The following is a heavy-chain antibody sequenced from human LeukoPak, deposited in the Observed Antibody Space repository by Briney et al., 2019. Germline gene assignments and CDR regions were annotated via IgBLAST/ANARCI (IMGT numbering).Heavy chain of an antibody. J-gene: IGHJ5*02. CDR3: ARVYCPNGVCYNSRGGFDP. D-gene: IGHD2-8*01. CDR2: IFYSGST. V-gene: IGHV4-59*01. Sequence: SETLSLTCPVSGGSISTYYWSWIRQPAGNGLEWVGYIFYSGSTNYNPSLKSRVTISVDTSKNQFSLKLSSVTAADTAVYYCARVYCPNGVCYNSRGGFDPWGQGTLVTVSS. CDR1: GGSISTYY.